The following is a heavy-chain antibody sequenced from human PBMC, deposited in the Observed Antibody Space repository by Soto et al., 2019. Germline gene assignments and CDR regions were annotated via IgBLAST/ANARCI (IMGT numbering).Heavy chain of an antibody. CDR2: INHSGST. J-gene: IGHJ4*02. D-gene: IGHD1-7*01. CDR1: GGSFSVYY. V-gene: IGHV4-34*01. CDR3: ARSGEAGTLVFDY. Sequence: SETLSLTCAVYGGSFSVYYWSLIRQPPGKGLEWIGEINHSGSTNYNPSLKSRVTISVDTSKNQFSLKLSSVTAADTAVYYCARSGEAGTLVFDYWGQGIMVTVSS.